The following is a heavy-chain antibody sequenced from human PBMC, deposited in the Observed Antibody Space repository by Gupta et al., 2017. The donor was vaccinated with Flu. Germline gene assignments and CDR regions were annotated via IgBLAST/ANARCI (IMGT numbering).Heavy chain of an antibody. CDR2: IYYSGNT. D-gene: IGHD3-10*01. J-gene: IGHJ6*02. CDR3: ARAEFTRPGGKFYYYGMDV. V-gene: IGHV4-31*11. CDR1: GYFLSSGGYF. Sequence: QVQLQESGPGLVKTSQTLSLTCAVSGYFLSSGGYFWNWIRQYPGKGLEWIGYIYYSGNTDYNPSLKSRVTISEDLSRNQFSLRLSSVTAADTAVYYCARAEFTRPGGKFYYYGMDVWGQGTTVTVSS.